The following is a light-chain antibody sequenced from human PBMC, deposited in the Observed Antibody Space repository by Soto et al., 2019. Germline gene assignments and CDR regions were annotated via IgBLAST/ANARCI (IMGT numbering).Light chain of an antibody. CDR2: DVS. Sequence: QSALTQPASVSGSPGQSITISCTGTSSDVGGYNYVSWYQQHPGKAPKLMIYDVSNRPSGVSNHFSGSKSGNTASLTISGLQAEDVTDYYCSAYTGSSTYVLFGGGTKLTVL. J-gene: IGLJ2*01. V-gene: IGLV2-14*01. CDR1: SSDVGGYNY. CDR3: SAYTGSSTYVL.